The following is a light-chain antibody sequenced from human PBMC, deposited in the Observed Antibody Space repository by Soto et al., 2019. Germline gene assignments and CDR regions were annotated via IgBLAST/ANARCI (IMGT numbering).Light chain of an antibody. CDR3: QYYGRSPFT. V-gene: IGKV3-20*01. CDR2: DIS. J-gene: IGKJ3*01. CDR1: QSVPSIH. Sequence: SPGTLSLSPGESATLACRASQSVPSIHLAWYQQKPGQSPRLLIYDISSRATGIPDRFSGSGSGTDFTLTISRLEPEDFAVYYCQYYGRSPFTFGPGTKVDIK.